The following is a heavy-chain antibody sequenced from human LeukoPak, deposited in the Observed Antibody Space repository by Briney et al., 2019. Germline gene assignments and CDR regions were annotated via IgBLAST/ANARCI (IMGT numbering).Heavy chain of an antibody. Sequence: ASVKVSCKASGYTFTSYDINWVRQATGQGLEWMGWMNPNSGNSGYAQKFQGRVTITRNTSISTAYTELSSLRSEDTAVYYCARDQNYRSSDRYYDAFDIWGQGTMVTVSS. CDR2: MNPNSGNS. J-gene: IGHJ3*02. V-gene: IGHV1-8*03. D-gene: IGHD2-2*01. CDR3: ARDQNYRSSDRYYDAFDI. CDR1: GYTFTSYD.